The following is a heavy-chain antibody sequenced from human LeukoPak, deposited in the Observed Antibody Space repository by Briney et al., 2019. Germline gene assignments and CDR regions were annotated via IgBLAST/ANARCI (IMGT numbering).Heavy chain of an antibody. Sequence: GGPLRLSCAASGFAFSTYSMNWVRQSPGKGLEWLSYISSSSGTIYYADSVKGRFTISRDNAKNSLYLQMNSLRAEDTAVYYCATQTVAGGYWGQGTLVTVSS. V-gene: IGHV3-48*01. CDR3: ATQTVAGGY. CDR1: GFAFSTYS. D-gene: IGHD1-14*01. CDR2: ISSSSGTI. J-gene: IGHJ4*02.